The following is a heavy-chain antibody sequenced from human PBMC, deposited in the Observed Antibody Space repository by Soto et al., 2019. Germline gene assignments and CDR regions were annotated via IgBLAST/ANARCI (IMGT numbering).Heavy chain of an antibody. D-gene: IGHD3-9*01. J-gene: IGHJ5*02. Sequence: ASVKVSCKASGYTFTIYGISWVLQAPGQGLEWMGWISAYNGNTNYAQKLQGRVTMTTDTSTSTAYMELRSLRSDDTAVYYCAIYYDILTGSTQLYSCGQGTLVTVSS. CDR3: AIYYDILTGSTQLYS. CDR1: GYTFTIYG. V-gene: IGHV1-18*01. CDR2: ISAYNGNT.